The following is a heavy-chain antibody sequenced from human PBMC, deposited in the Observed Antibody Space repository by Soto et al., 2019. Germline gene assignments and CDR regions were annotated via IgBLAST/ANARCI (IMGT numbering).Heavy chain of an antibody. CDR1: GFSLSTDGVG. Sequence: QITLKESGPTLVKPRETLTLTCTFSGFSLSTDGVGVGWIRQPPGKAPQWLALIYWNGDLRYNPSLNSRLTITTDTSKTQVVLTMTDMDPLDTATYYCAHRRVAARPDAFDVWGQGAMVSVSS. CDR2: IYWNGDL. J-gene: IGHJ3*01. D-gene: IGHD6-6*01. CDR3: AHRRVAARPDAFDV. V-gene: IGHV2-5*01.